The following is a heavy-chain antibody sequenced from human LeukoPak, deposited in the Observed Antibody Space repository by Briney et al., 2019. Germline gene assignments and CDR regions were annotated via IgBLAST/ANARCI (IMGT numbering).Heavy chain of an antibody. J-gene: IGHJ3*02. Sequence: GGSLRLSCVASGFTFSNYWMHWVRQVPGKGLMGVSDIKVIGSSTTYADSVKGRFTISRDNAKNTLYLQMNSLRVDDTAVHYCVRDMGWFGELSETDALDIWGQGTMVIVSS. CDR2: IKVIGSST. D-gene: IGHD3-10*01. CDR3: VRDMGWFGELSETDALDI. V-gene: IGHV3-74*01. CDR1: GFTFSNYW.